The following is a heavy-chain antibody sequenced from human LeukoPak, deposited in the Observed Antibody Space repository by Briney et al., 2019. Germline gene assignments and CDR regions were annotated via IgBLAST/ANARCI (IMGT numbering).Heavy chain of an antibody. CDR3: AREEKGWFGAHAFGI. CDR1: GGSISSYY. CDR2: IYYSGST. J-gene: IGHJ3*02. D-gene: IGHD3-10*01. V-gene: IGHV4-59*01. Sequence: PSETLSLTCTVSGGSISSYYWSWIRQPPGKGLEWIGYIYYSGSTNYNPSLKSRVTISVDTSKNQFSLKLSSVTAADTAVYYCAREEKGWFGAHAFGIWGQGTMVTVSS.